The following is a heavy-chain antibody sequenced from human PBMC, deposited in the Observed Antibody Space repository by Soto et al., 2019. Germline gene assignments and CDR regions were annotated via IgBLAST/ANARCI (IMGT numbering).Heavy chain of an antibody. CDR2: INPDSGAT. V-gene: IGHV1-2*02. D-gene: IGHD2-8*02. CDR3: ARGDYGTGGYPFPYFDY. CDR1: GYSFTGYY. Sequence: ASVKVSCKASGYSFTGYYIHWVRQAPGQGLEWMGWINPDSGATNYAQNFQGRVTLTSDTSISTASMDLTSLTSDDTAVYYCARGDYGTGGYPFPYFDYWGQGALVTVSS. J-gene: IGHJ4*02.